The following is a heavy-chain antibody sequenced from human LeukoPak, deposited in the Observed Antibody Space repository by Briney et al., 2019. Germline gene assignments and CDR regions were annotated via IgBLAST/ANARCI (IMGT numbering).Heavy chain of an antibody. J-gene: IGHJ6*03. CDR2: IYHSGST. Sequence: SETLSLTCTVSGGSISSGSYYWSWIRQPAGKGLEWIGRIYHSGSTTYNPSLKSRVTISIDTSKTQFSLKLSSVTAADTAVYYCASRQTPIVLMVYALMDVWGKGTTVTVSS. V-gene: IGHV4-61*02. CDR3: ASRQTPIVLMVYALMDV. D-gene: IGHD2-8*01. CDR1: GGSISSGSYY.